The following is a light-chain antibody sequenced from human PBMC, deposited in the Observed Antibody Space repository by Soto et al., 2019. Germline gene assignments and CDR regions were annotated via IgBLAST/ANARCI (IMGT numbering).Light chain of an antibody. CDR2: EDN. J-gene: IGLJ3*02. CDR1: SGSIASNY. Sequence: LTQPHSVSESPGKTVTISCTRSSGSIASNYVQWYQQRPGSAPTPVIYEDNERPSGVPDRFSGSKSGSTASLTISGLQAEDEAEYYCCLSPGSLTWLFGGGTKLTVL. V-gene: IGLV6-57*04. CDR3: CLSPGSLTWL.